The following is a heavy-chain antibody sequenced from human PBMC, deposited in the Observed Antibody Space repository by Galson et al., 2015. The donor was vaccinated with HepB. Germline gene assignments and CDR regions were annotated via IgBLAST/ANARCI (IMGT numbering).Heavy chain of an antibody. CDR3: TREDQLYCGGDCYPGPFDY. D-gene: IGHD2-21*02. V-gene: IGHV3-30*03. CDR2: ISYDGSSR. J-gene: IGHJ4*02. Sequence: SLRLSCAASGFSFRSDGMHWVRQAPGKGLEWVAIISYDGSSRYYADSVKGRFTISRDNSKNTLYLQMNSLRSEDTAVYYCTREDQLYCGGDCYPGPFDYWGQGALVTVSS. CDR1: GFSFRSDG.